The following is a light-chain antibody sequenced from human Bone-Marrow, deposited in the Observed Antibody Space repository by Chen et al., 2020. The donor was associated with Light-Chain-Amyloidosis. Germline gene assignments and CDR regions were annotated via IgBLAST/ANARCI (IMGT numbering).Light chain of an antibody. J-gene: IGKJ1*01. CDR1: QSVSSN. CDR3: QQYNNWPPT. CDR2: GAS. Sequence: EIVMTQSPATLSVSPGERATLSCRASQSVSSNLAWYQQKPGQTPRLLIYGASTRATGIPARFSGSVSATEFTLTISSLQSEDFAVYYCQQYNNWPPTFGQGTKVEIK. V-gene: IGKV3-15*01.